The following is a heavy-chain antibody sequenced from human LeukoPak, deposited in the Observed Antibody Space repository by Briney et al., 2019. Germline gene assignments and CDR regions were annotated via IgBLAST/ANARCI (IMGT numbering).Heavy chain of an antibody. V-gene: IGHV1-24*01. J-gene: IGHJ6*03. CDR1: GYTLTELS. CDR2: LDPEDGET. CDR3: AREAGIAAAGGVYYYYYMDV. D-gene: IGHD6-13*01. Sequence: ASVKVSCKVSGYTLTELSMHWVRQAPGKGLEWMGGLDPEDGETVYAQKFQGRVTITADESTSTAYMELSSLRSEDTAVYYCAREAGIAAAGGVYYYYYMDVWGKGTTVTISS.